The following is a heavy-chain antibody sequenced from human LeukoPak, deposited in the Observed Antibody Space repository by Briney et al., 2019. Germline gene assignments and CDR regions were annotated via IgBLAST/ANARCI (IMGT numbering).Heavy chain of an antibody. CDR2: IYYSGTT. CDR3: ARTVNTAFAYYYYYMDA. D-gene: IGHD5-18*01. Sequence: SETLSLTCTVSGGSINGYYWSWIRQPPGEGLEWIGNIYYSGTTNYNPSLRSRVTISVDTSKNQFSLKLSSVAAADTAVYYCARTVNTAFAYYYYYMDAWGKGTTVTVSS. V-gene: IGHV4-59*01. CDR1: GGSINGYY. J-gene: IGHJ6*03.